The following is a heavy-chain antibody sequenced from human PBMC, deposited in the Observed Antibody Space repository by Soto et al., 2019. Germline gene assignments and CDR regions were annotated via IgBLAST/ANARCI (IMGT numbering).Heavy chain of an antibody. CDR2: ISSSGSTI. V-gene: IGHV3-11*01. J-gene: IGHJ4*01. Sequence: GGSLRLSCAASGFTFSDYYMSWIRQAPGKGLEWVSYISSSGSTIYYADSVKGRFTISRDNAKNSLYLQMNSLRAEDTAVYYCARMVGSEGYPNVVFDYWGQGTLVTVSS. CDR1: GFTFSDYY. D-gene: IGHD3-10*01. CDR3: ARMVGSEGYPNVVFDY.